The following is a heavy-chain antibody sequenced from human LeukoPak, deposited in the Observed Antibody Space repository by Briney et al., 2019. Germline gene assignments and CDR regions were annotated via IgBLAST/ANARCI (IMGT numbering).Heavy chain of an antibody. J-gene: IGHJ5*02. CDR2: IYSGGST. V-gene: IGHV3-66*01. Sequence: GGSLRLSCAASGFTVSSNYMSWVRQAPGKGLEWVSVIYSGGSTYYADSVKGRFTISRDNSKNTLYLQMNSLRAEDTAVYYCARAEWFGELGCWFDPWGQGTLVTVSS. CDR1: GFTVSSNY. D-gene: IGHD3-10*01. CDR3: ARAEWFGELGCWFDP.